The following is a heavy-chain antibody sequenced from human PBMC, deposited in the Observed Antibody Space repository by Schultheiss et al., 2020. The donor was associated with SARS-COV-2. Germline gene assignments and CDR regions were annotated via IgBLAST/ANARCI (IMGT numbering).Heavy chain of an antibody. J-gene: IGHJ3*02. Sequence: SETLSLTCTVSGGSISSYYWSRIRQPPGKGLEWIGEINHSGSSNYNPSLKSRVTISVDTSKNQFSLKLSSVTAADTAVYYCARLTSNWGNLDAFDIWGQGTMVTVSS. CDR3: ARLTSNWGNLDAFDI. V-gene: IGHV4-34*01. CDR1: GGSISSYY. D-gene: IGHD7-27*01. CDR2: INHSGSS.